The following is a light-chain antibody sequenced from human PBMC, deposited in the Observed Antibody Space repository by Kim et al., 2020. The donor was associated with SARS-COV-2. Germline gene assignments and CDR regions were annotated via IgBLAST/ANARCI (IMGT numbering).Light chain of an antibody. V-gene: IGLV2-14*03. CDR2: DVS. CDR3: SSYTSTDTYV. CDR1: SSGVGYYTY. Sequence: GQAFPIHCTGTSSGVGYYTYVSWYQHHPGTAPELIIFDVSKRPSRISNRFSGSESGDTASLTISGLQAEDEADYYCSSYTSTDTYVFGSGTKVTVL. J-gene: IGLJ1*01.